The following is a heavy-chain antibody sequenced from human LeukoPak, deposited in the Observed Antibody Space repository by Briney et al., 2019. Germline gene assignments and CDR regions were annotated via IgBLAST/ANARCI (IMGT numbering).Heavy chain of an antibody. D-gene: IGHD3-3*01. V-gene: IGHV3-23*01. CDR1: GFTFSRYA. J-gene: IGHJ4*02. CDR3: AKDHDRGGLEY. CDR2: ISGSGGST. Sequence: GGSLRLSCAASGFTFSRYAMSWVRQAPGMGLEWVSGISGSGGSTHYTDSVKGRFTISGDNSKNTLYLQMNSLRAEDTAVYYCAKDHDRGGLEYWGQGTLVTVSS.